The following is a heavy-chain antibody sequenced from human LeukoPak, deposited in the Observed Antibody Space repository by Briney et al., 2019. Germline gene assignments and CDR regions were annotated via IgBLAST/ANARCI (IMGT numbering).Heavy chain of an antibody. CDR1: GSTFTGYH. J-gene: IGHJ5*02. Sequence: SVKLSCKASGSTFTGYHMNWVRQAPGQGQEWMGRIIPILRIAYYAQKFQSIVTFTADESTSTAYMELSSLRSEDTSLYYCARKLRLGGNWFDPWGQGTLVTVSS. CDR2: IIPILRIA. CDR3: ARKLRLGGNWFDP. D-gene: IGHD1-26*01. V-gene: IGHV1-69*10.